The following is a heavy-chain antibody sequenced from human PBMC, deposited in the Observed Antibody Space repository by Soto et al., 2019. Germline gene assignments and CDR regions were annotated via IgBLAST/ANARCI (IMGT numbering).Heavy chain of an antibody. CDR2: INPSGGST. V-gene: IGHV1-46*03. J-gene: IGHJ3*02. CDR3: ARSGGDYEPLDAFAI. D-gene: IGHD4-17*01. CDR1: GYTFTSYY. Sequence: GASVKVSCKASGYTFTSYYMHWVRQAPGQGLEWMGIINPSGGSTSYAQKFQGRVTMTRDTSTSTVYMELSSLRSEDTAVYYCARSGGDYEPLDAFAIWGQGTMVTVSS.